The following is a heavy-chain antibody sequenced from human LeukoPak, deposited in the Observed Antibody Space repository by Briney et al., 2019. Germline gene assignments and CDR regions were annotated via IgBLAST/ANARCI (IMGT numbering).Heavy chain of an antibody. CDR1: GFTFSSYG. J-gene: IGHJ4*02. V-gene: IGHV3-30*02. Sequence: PGGSLRLSCAASGFTFSSYGMHWVRQAPGEGLEWVAFIRYDGSNKYYADSVKGRFTISRDNSKNTLYLQMNSLRAEDTAVYYCAKVLGIAAAGTGYFDYWGQGTLVTVSS. D-gene: IGHD6-13*01. CDR2: IRYDGSNK. CDR3: AKVLGIAAAGTGYFDY.